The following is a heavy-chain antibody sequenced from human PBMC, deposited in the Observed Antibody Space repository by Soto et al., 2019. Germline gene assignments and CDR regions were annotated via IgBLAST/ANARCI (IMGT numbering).Heavy chain of an antibody. V-gene: IGHV3-23*01. CDR1: GLTFSKAD. J-gene: IGHJ4*02. CDR3: ATHSWDH. Sequence: EVQVSESGGGLVQPGGSLRLSCAASGLTFSKADMSWVRQAPGKGLEWVSAITGSGVNTYYADSVKGRFTVSRDNSKNTLFLQMNILRFEDTARYYCATHSWDHWGQGTLVTVSS. CDR2: ITGSGVNT.